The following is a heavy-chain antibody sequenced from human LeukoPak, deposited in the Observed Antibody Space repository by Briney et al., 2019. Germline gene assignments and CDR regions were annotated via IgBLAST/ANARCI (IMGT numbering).Heavy chain of an antibody. J-gene: IGHJ4*02. V-gene: IGHV4-61*08. CDR3: ARGISSSWPLWFDY. D-gene: IGHD6-13*01. CDR1: GGSISSGDYY. Sequence: SETLSLTCTVSGGSISSGDYYWSWIRQPPGKGLGWIGYIYYSGSTNYNPSLKSRVTISVDTSKNQFSLKLSSVTAADTAVYYCARGISSSWPLWFDYWGQGTLVTVSS. CDR2: IYYSGST.